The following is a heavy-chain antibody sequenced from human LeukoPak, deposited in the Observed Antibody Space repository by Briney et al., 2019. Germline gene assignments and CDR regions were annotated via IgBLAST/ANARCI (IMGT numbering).Heavy chain of an antibody. CDR2: IKEDGSDK. J-gene: IGHJ4*02. V-gene: IGHV3-7*01. Sequence: GGSLRLSCAASGFRFSDYYMSWVRQAPGKGLEWVANIKEDGSDKYYVDSVRGRFTISRDNAKNSLFLQMNSLRPEDTAVYCCARTLWGDDSLRGERDYWGQGTLVTVSS. CDR3: ARTLWGDDSLRGERDY. CDR1: GFRFSDYY. D-gene: IGHD3-16*01.